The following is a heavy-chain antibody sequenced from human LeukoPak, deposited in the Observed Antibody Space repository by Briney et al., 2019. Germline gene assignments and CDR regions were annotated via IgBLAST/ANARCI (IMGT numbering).Heavy chain of an antibody. CDR3: AKRGVVIRVILVGFHKEAYYFDS. D-gene: IGHD3-22*01. CDR2: ISGSGGST. V-gene: IGHV3-23*01. Sequence: GGSLRLSCAVSGITLSNYGMSWVRQAPGKGLEWVAGISGSGGSTNYADSVKGRFTISRDNPKNTLYLQMNSLRAEDAAVYFCAKRGVVIRVILVGFHKEAYYFDSWGQGALVTVSS. CDR1: GITLSNYG. J-gene: IGHJ4*02.